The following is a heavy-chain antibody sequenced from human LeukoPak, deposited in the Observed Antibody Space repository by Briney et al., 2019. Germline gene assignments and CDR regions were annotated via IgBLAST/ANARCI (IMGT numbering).Heavy chain of an antibody. CDR2: IYTSGST. Sequence: SETLSLTCTVSGGSISSYYWSWIRQPAGKGLEWIGRIYTSGSTNYNPPLKSRVTMSVDTSKNQFSLKLSSVTAADTAVYYCARLRDPHQWFDPWGQGTLVTVSS. V-gene: IGHV4-4*07. CDR3: ARLRDPHQWFDP. D-gene: IGHD2-2*01. J-gene: IGHJ5*02. CDR1: GGSISSYY.